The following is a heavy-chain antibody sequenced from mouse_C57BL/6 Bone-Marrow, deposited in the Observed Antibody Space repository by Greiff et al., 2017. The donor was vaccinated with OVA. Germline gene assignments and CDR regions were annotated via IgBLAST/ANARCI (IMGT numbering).Heavy chain of an antibody. CDR3: ASSSRGYCDY. CDR1: GYTFTNYW. Sequence: VLLVESGAELVRPGTSVKMSCKASGYTFTNYWIGWAKQRPGHGLEWIGDIYPGGGYTNYNEKFKGKATLTADKSSSTAYMHVSSLTSEDAAIYYGASSSRGYCDYWGQGNTRTVSS. D-gene: IGHD6-1*01. J-gene: IGHJ2*01. V-gene: IGHV1-63*01. CDR2: IYPGGGYT.